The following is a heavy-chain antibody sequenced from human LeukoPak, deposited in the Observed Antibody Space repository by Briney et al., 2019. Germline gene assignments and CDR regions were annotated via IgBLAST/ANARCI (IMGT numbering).Heavy chain of an antibody. CDR3: ARGAAGTTPDYYYFGLDV. CDR1: GYRFTDYW. V-gene: IGHV5-51*01. J-gene: IGHJ6*02. D-gene: IGHD1-7*01. Sequence: GEPLKISCKGSGYRFTDYWIGWVRQMPGKGLEWMGIIYPGDSDTRYSPSFQGQVTISADKSINTAHLQWSSLKASDTAMYYCARGAAGTTPDYYYFGLDVWGQGTTVRVFS. CDR2: IYPGDSDT.